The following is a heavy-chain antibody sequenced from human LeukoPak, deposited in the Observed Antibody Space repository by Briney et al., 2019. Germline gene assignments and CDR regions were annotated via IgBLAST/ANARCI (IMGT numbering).Heavy chain of an antibody. J-gene: IGHJ3*02. V-gene: IGHV3-23*01. CDR2: ISGSGGST. CDR3: AKDGQFILDYYDSIGDAFDI. Sequence: GGTLRLSCAASGFTFSSYGMSWVRQAPGKGLEWVSAISGSGGSTYYADSVKGRFTISRDNSKNTLYLQMNSLRAEDTAVYYCAKDGQFILDYYDSIGDAFDIWGQGTMVTVSS. CDR1: GFTFSSYG. D-gene: IGHD3-22*01.